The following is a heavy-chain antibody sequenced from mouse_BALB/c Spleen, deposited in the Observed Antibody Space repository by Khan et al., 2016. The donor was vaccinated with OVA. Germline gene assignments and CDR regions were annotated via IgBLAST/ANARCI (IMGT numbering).Heavy chain of an antibody. D-gene: IGHD1-1*01. CDR2: INPSTGYS. CDR3: ANHGSSSAWFGY. Sequence: VQLQQSGAELAKPGASVKMSCKASGYTFTTYWMHWIKQRPGQGLEWIGYINPSTGYSEYNQKFKDKATLTADKSSSTAYMQLSSLTSEAAAVYYCANHGSSSAWFGYWGQGTLVTVSA. CDR1: GYTFTTYW. V-gene: IGHV1-7*01. J-gene: IGHJ3*01.